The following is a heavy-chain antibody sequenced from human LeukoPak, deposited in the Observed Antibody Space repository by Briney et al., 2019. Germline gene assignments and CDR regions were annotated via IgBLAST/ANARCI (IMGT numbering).Heavy chain of an antibody. V-gene: IGHV3-74*03. D-gene: IGHD1-1*01. CDR1: GFRLSDYW. J-gene: IGHJ4*02. CDR3: ARDVGYRVDD. Sequence: PGGSLRLSCAASGFRLSDYWMHWVRQAPGKGLVWVSRVNKDGIDTTYADSVKGRFTISRDNAKNTVYLQMHSLTVEDTAVYYCARDVGYRVDDCGPGTLVTVS. CDR2: VNKDGIDT.